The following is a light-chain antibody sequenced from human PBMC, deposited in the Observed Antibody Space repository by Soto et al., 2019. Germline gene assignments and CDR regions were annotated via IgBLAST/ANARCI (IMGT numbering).Light chain of an antibody. CDR2: KAS. CDR3: QQYKT. V-gene: IGKV1-5*03. CDR1: QGISSW. J-gene: IGKJ1*01. Sequence: DIQMTQSPSSLSASVGDRVTITCRGSQGISSWLAWYQQKPGKAPRLLIYKASSLASGVPSRYSGSGSGTEFTLTISSLQPDDFATYYCQQYKTFGQGTRVEIK.